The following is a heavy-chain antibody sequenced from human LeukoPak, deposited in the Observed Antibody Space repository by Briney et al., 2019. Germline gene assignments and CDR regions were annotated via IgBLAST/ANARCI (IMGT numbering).Heavy chain of an antibody. Sequence: SETLSLTCTVSGGSISSYYWSRIRQPAGKGLEWIGRIYTSGSTNYNPSLKSRVTISVDTSKNQFSLKLSSVTAADTAVYYCARQGYYYDSSGYRDFDYWGQGTLVTVSS. CDR1: GGSISSYY. D-gene: IGHD3-22*01. J-gene: IGHJ4*02. CDR3: ARQGYYYDSSGYRDFDY. CDR2: IYTSGST. V-gene: IGHV4-4*07.